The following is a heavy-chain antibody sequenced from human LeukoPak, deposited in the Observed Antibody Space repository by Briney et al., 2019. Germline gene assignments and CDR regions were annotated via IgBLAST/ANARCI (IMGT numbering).Heavy chain of an antibody. CDR1: GFTFSSYA. D-gene: IGHD3-3*01. Sequence: PGGSLRLSCAASGFTFSSYAMHWVRQAPGKGLEWVAVISYDGSNKYYADSVKGRFTISRNNSKNTLYLQMNSLRAEDTAVYYCARDSDYDFWSDYSTQAFDIWGQGTMVTVSS. CDR3: ARDSDYDFWSDYSTQAFDI. V-gene: IGHV3-30-3*01. CDR2: ISYDGSNK. J-gene: IGHJ3*02.